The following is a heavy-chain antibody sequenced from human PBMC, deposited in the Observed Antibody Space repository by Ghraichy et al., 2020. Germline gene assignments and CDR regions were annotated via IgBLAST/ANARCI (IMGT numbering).Heavy chain of an antibody. CDR1: GYTFTSYA. D-gene: IGHD3-3*01. CDR3: ARDKILEWLPYYYYYGMDV. Sequence: ASVKVSCKASGYTFTSYAMHWVRQAPGQRLEWMGWINAGNGNTKYSQKFQGRVTITRDTSASTAYMELSSLRSEDTAVYYCARDKILEWLPYYYYYGMDVWGQGTTVTVSS. V-gene: IGHV1-3*01. CDR2: INAGNGNT. J-gene: IGHJ6*02.